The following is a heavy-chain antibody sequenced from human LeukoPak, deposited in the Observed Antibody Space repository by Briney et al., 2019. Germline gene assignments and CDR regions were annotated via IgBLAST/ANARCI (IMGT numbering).Heavy chain of an antibody. Sequence: ASVKVSCKASGYTFTNYDINWVRQATGQGLEWMGWMNPNSGNTGYAQKFQGRVTITRNTSISTAYMELGSLRSEDTAVYYCARVGPSGYNDYWGQGTLVTVSS. CDR3: ARVGPSGYNDY. V-gene: IGHV1-8*03. D-gene: IGHD3-22*01. CDR1: GYTFTNYD. J-gene: IGHJ4*02. CDR2: MNPNSGNT.